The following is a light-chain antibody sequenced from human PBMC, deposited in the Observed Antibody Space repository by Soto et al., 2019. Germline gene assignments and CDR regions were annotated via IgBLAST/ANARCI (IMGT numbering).Light chain of an antibody. CDR3: QQYNSYSPT. Sequence: DIQMTQSPSTLSASVGDRVTITCRASQSISSWLAWYQQKPGKAPKLLIYDASSLESGVPSRFSGSGSGTEFNLNISSLQPDDFATYYCQQYNSYSPTFGQGTKLEIK. V-gene: IGKV1-5*01. J-gene: IGKJ2*01. CDR2: DAS. CDR1: QSISSW.